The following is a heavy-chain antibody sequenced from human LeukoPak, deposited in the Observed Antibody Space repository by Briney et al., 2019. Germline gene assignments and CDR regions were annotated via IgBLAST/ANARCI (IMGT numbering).Heavy chain of an antibody. Sequence: SETLSLTCAVYGGSFSGYYWSWIRQPPGKGLEWIGEINHSGSTDYNPSLKSRVTISIDKSKNHFSLKLTSVTAADTAIYYCARDTYNWNVDAFDPWGQGTLVTVSS. V-gene: IGHV4-34*01. D-gene: IGHD1-20*01. J-gene: IGHJ5*02. CDR3: ARDTYNWNVDAFDP. CDR2: INHSGST. CDR1: GGSFSGYY.